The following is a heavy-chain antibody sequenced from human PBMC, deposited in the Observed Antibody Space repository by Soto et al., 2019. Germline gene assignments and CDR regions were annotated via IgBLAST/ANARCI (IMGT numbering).Heavy chain of an antibody. V-gene: IGHV3-7*04. CDR2: VKQDGSDK. Sequence: EVQLVESGGGLVQPGGSLRLTCVASGFSLRGYWMSWVRQAPGKGLEWVANVKQDGSDKRYADAVKGRFTISRDNVENSLYLQMNSLRAEDTAVYYCARGGGNFDQWGQGTLVTVSS. CDR1: GFSLRGYW. J-gene: IGHJ4*02. D-gene: IGHD3-16*01. CDR3: ARGGGNFDQ.